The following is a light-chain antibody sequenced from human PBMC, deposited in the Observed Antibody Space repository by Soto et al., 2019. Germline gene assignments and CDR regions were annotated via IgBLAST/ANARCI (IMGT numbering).Light chain of an antibody. Sequence: QSALAQPASVSGSPGQSITISCTGTSSDVGGYNFVSWYQQLPGKAPKFIIYDVSYRPSGVSNRFSGSKSGNTASLTISGLQADDEAEYYCSSYTSSRTLYVFGTGPKVTVL. CDR3: SSYTSSRTLYV. CDR2: DVS. V-gene: IGLV2-14*01. CDR1: SSDVGGYNF. J-gene: IGLJ1*01.